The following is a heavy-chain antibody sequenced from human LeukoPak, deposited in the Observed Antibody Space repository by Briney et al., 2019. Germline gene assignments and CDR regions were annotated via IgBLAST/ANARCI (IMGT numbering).Heavy chain of an antibody. J-gene: IGHJ6*03. CDR3: ARDQSRYYYYMDV. CDR1: GYTFGISY. CDR2: INPSGDTT. Sequence: ASVKVSCKASGYTFGISYIHWVRQAPGQGLEWMGIINPSGDTTNYAQKFQGRVTMIRDTSTSTVYMELSSLRSEDTAVYYCARDQSRYYYYMDVWGKGTTVTVSS. V-gene: IGHV1-46*01.